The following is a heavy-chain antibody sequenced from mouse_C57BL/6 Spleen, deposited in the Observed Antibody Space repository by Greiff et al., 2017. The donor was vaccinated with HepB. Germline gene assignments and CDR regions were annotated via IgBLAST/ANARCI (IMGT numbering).Heavy chain of an antibody. CDR1: GFTFSSYG. CDR2: ISSGGSYT. J-gene: IGHJ2*01. Sequence: EVKLMESGGDLVKPGGSLKLSCAASGFTFSSYGMSWVRQTPDKRLEWVATISSGGSYTYYPDSVKGRFTISRDNAKNTLYLQMSSLKSEDTAMYYCARQGYYGSSWDYFDYWGQGTTLTVSS. D-gene: IGHD1-1*01. CDR3: ARQGYYGSSWDYFDY. V-gene: IGHV5-6*01.